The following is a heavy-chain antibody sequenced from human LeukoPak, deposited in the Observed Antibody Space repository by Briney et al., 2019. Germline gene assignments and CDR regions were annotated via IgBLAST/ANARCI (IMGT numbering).Heavy chain of an antibody. CDR2: INPSGGST. D-gene: IGHD2-2*01. V-gene: IGHV1-46*01. CDR3: AREGVVPAAISLDYYYYYMDV. J-gene: IGHJ6*03. Sequence: GASVKVSCKASGYTFTSYYMHWMRQAPGQGLEWMGIINPSGGSTSYAQKFQGRVTMTRDMSTSTVYMELSSLRSEDTAVYYCAREGVVPAAISLDYYYYYMDVWGKGTTVTVSS. CDR1: GYTFTSYY.